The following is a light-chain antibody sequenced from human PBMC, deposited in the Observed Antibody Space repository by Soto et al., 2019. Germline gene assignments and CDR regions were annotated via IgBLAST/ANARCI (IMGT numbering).Light chain of an antibody. Sequence: AIRMTQSPSSLSASTGDRVTITCRASQGISSYLAWYQQKPGKAPKLLIYAASTLQSGVPSRFSCSGSGTDFALTISCLQSEDFATYYCQQYYSYPYTFSQGSKLEIK. CDR2: AAS. V-gene: IGKV1-8*01. J-gene: IGKJ2*01. CDR3: QQYYSYPYT. CDR1: QGISSY.